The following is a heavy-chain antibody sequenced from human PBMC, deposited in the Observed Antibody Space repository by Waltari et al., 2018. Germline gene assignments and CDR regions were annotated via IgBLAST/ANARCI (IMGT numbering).Heavy chain of an antibody. J-gene: IGHJ6*02. CDR1: GFTFSSYE. V-gene: IGHV3-48*03. CDR2: ISSSGSTI. CDR3: ARFLVSGSEYGMDV. Sequence: EVQLVESGGGLVQPGGSLRLSCAASGFTFSSYEMNWVRQAPGKGLEWVSYISSSGSTIYYADSVKGRFTISRDNAKNSLYLQMNSLRAEDTAVYYCARFLVSGSEYGMDVWGQGTPVTVSS. D-gene: IGHD1-26*01.